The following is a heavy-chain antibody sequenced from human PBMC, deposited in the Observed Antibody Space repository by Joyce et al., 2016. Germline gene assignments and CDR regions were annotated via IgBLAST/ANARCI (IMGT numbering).Heavy chain of an antibody. Sequence: QVQLVESGGGVVQPGRSRRLSCAASGFTFSSYAMHWVRQAPGKGLEWLTVISYDGATQDFAASGRGRFTISRDNSKTSNTVFLQMNSLRPEDTAVYYCARERNNWYFDLWGRGTLVTVSS. CDR3: ARERNNWYFDL. CDR1: GFTFSSYA. J-gene: IGHJ2*01. CDR2: ISYDGATQ. V-gene: IGHV3-30-3*01.